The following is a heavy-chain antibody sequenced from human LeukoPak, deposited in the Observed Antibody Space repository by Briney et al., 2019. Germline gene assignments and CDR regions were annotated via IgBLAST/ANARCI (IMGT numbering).Heavy chain of an antibody. CDR3: ARTYYDILTGYPPRGYFDY. V-gene: IGHV3-20*04. D-gene: IGHD3-9*01. J-gene: IGHJ4*02. Sequence: GGSLRLSCAASGCTFDDYGMSWVRQAPGKGLEWVSGINWNGGSTGYADSVKGRFTISRDNAKNSLYLQMNSLRAEDTALYYCARTYYDILTGYPPRGYFDYWGQGTLVTVSS. CDR2: INWNGGST. CDR1: GCTFDDYG.